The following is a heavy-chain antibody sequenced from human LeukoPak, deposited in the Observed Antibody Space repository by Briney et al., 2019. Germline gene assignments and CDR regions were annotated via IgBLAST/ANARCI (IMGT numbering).Heavy chain of an antibody. J-gene: IGHJ4*02. D-gene: IGHD3-3*01. CDR2: ISAYNGNT. CDR1: GYTFTSYD. Sequence: GASVRVSCKASGYTFTSYDINWVRQAPGQGLEWMGWISAYNGNTNYAQKLQGRVTMTTDTSTSTAYMELRSLRSDDTAVYYCARDIRTIFGVVLYYFDYWGQGTLVTVSS. CDR3: ARDIRTIFGVVLYYFDY. V-gene: IGHV1-18*01.